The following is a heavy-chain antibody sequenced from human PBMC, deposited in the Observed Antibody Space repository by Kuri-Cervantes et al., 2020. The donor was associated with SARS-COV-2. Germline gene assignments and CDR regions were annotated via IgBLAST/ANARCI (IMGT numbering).Heavy chain of an antibody. CDR2: IKQDGSEK. CDR1: GFTFSSYG. CDR3: ARDCYGDQLYYYYYGMDV. D-gene: IGHD4-17*01. Sequence: GGSLRLSCAASGFTFSSYGMHWVRQAPGKGLEWVANIKQDGSEKYYVDSVKGRFTISRDNAKNSLYLQMNSLRAEDTAVYYYARDCYGDQLYYYYYGMDVWGQGTTVTVSS. V-gene: IGHV3-7*01. J-gene: IGHJ6*02.